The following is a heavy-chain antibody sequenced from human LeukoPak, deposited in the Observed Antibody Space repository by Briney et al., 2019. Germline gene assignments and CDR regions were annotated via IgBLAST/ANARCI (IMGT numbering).Heavy chain of an antibody. J-gene: IGHJ3*02. CDR3: ARDWRYYYDSSGYSNRGAFDI. V-gene: IGHV4-39*07. D-gene: IGHD3-22*01. CDR2: IYYSGNT. Sequence: SETLSLTCTVSGDSISSSNYYWGWIRQPPGKGLEWIGTIYYSGNTYYNPSLKSRVTISVDTSKNQFSLKLSSVTAADTAVYYCARDWRYYYDSSGYSNRGAFDIWGQGTMVTVSS. CDR1: GDSISSSNYY.